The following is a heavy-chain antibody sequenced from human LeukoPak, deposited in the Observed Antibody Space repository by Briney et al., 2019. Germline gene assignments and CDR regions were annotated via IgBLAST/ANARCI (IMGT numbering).Heavy chain of an antibody. CDR2: IYYSGST. CDR1: GGSISSYY. Sequence: PSETLSLTCTASGGSISSYYWSWIRQPPGKGLEWIGYIYYSGSTNYNPSLKSRVTISVDTSKNQFSLKLSSVTAADTAVYYCARHRSGCDYWGQGTLVTVSS. D-gene: IGHD6-19*01. J-gene: IGHJ4*02. CDR3: ARHRSGCDY. V-gene: IGHV4-59*08.